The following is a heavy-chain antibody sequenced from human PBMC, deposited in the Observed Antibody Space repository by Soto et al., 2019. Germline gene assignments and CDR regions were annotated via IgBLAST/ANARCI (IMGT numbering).Heavy chain of an antibody. Sequence: EAHLVESGGGLVKPGGSLRLSCAASGFTFSSYSMNWVRQAPGKGLEWVSSISSSSSYIYYADSVKGRFTVSRDNPKNELYLQMNSLRAEDTAVYYCARGTYGSGSYYPDYWGQGTLVTVSS. CDR2: ISSSSSYI. J-gene: IGHJ4*02. CDR3: ARGTYGSGSYYPDY. CDR1: GFTFSSYS. V-gene: IGHV3-21*01. D-gene: IGHD3-10*01.